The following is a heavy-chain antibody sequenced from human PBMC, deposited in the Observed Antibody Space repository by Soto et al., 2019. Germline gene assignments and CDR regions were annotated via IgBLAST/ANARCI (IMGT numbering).Heavy chain of an antibody. CDR3: ARHKTTMLTVVSAFDP. CDR2: FYYSGST. CDR1: GVSISSGGFY. D-gene: IGHD3-22*01. J-gene: IGHJ5*02. Sequence: TSETLSLTCTVSGVSISSGGFYWNWIRQHPGKGLEWIGYFYYSGSTFYNPALKSRVTFSVDTSKNHFSLKLSSVTAADTAVYYCARHKTTMLTVVSAFDPWGQGTRVTVSS. V-gene: IGHV4-31*03.